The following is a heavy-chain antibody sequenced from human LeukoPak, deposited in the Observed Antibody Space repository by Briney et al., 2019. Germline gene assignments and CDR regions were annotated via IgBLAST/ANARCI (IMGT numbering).Heavy chain of an antibody. CDR1: GYTFTTYG. CDR2: ISPYNGDT. CDR3: ARDGAVAAVFDY. V-gene: IGHV1-18*01. Sequence: GAAVKVSCKASGYTFTTYGVTRVRQAPGQGLEWVGWISPYNGDTNYAQNLQGRVTLTTDTSTSTAYMELRSLRSDDTAVYYCARDGAVAAVFDYWGQGTLVTVSS. J-gene: IGHJ4*02. D-gene: IGHD6-19*01.